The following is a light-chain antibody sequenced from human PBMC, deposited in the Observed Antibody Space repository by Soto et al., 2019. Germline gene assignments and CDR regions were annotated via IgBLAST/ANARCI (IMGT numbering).Light chain of an antibody. CDR3: QHYGSSPGYT. Sequence: EIVLTQSPGTLSLSPGERATLSCRASQSVSSSYLAWYRQKPGQAPRLLIYGASRRATGIPDRFSGSGSGTAFTLTISTLEPADFAVYYWQHYGSSPGYTFGQGTKLEIK. J-gene: IGKJ2*01. V-gene: IGKV3-20*01. CDR1: QSVSSSY. CDR2: GAS.